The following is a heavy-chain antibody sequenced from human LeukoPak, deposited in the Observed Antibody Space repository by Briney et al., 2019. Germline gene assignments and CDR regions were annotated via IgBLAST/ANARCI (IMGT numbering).Heavy chain of an antibody. V-gene: IGHV3-20*04. Sequence: GGSLRLSCATSGFTFDDYGMSWVRQAPGKGLEWVSCINWNGGSTGYADSVEGRFTISRDNAKNSLYLQMNSLRVEDTALYYEARGWIVGAKTGCFDTWGQGTLVTVSS. J-gene: IGHJ5*02. CDR1: GFTFDDYG. CDR2: INWNGGST. D-gene: IGHD1-26*01. CDR3: ARGWIVGAKTGCFDT.